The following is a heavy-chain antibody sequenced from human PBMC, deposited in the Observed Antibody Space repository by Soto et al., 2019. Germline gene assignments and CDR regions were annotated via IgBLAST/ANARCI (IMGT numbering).Heavy chain of an antibody. J-gene: IGHJ4*02. CDR2: IYWDDDK. CDR3: AHSVVAGLGYYFDY. Sequence: QITLKESGPTLVKPTQTLTLTCTFSGFSLSSTRVAVGWIRKPPGKALEWLALIYWDDDKRYSPFLKSRLTITKDTSKNQVVLTMTTMDPVDTATYYCAHSVVAGLGYYFDYWGQGTLVTVSS. V-gene: IGHV2-5*02. D-gene: IGHD6-19*01. CDR1: GFSLSSTRVA.